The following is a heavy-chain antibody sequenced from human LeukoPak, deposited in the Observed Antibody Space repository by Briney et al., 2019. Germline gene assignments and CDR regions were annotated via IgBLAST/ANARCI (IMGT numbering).Heavy chain of an antibody. D-gene: IGHD3-22*01. Sequence: GGSLRLSCAASGFTFSSYAMSWVRQAPGKGLEWVSAISGSGGSIYYADSVKGRFTISRDNSKNTLYLQMNSLRAEDTAVYYCAKGVSSGYYPHYFDYWGQGTLVTVSS. J-gene: IGHJ4*02. CDR1: GFTFSSYA. CDR2: ISGSGGSI. V-gene: IGHV3-23*01. CDR3: AKGVSSGYYPHYFDY.